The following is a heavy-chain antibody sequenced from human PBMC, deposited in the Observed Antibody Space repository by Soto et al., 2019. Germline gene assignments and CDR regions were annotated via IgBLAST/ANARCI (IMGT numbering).Heavy chain of an antibody. V-gene: IGHV4-34*01. J-gene: IGHJ6*03. D-gene: IGHD6-6*01. CDR2: INHSGST. CDR3: ARGRGAARHYYYYMDV. Sequence: PSETLSLTCAVYGGSFSGYYWSWIRQPPGKGLEWIGEINHSGSTNYNPSLKSRVTISVDTSKNQFSLKLSSVTAADTAVYYCARGRGAARHYYYYMDVWGKGTTVTVSS. CDR1: GGSFSGYY.